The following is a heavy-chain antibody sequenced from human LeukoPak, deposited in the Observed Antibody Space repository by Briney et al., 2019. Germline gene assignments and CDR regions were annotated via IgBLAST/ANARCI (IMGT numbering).Heavy chain of an antibody. D-gene: IGHD1-1*01. Sequence: ASVKVSCKAFGYTFDTSSIIWVRQAPGQRLEWMGWISPKNGNTHYAQGVQGRVTMTTDTSRSTAYMELRSLRSDDTAVYYCTRVRNSNNWWGAFDIWGQGTMVTVSS. J-gene: IGHJ3*02. CDR2: ISPKNGNT. CDR1: GYTFDTSS. V-gene: IGHV1-18*01. CDR3: TRVRNSNNWWGAFDI.